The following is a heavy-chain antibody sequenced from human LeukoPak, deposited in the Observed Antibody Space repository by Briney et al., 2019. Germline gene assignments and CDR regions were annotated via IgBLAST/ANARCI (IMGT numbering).Heavy chain of an antibody. CDR3: ARGPSRYYYGSYRYYYYYMDV. CDR1: GGSSSGYY. J-gene: IGHJ6*03. V-gene: IGHV4-34*01. CDR2: INHSGST. D-gene: IGHD3-10*01. Sequence: SETLSLTCAVYGGSSSGYYWSWIRQPPGKGLEWIGEINHSGSTNYNPSLKSRVTISVDTSKNQFSLKLSSVTAADTAVYYCARGPSRYYYGSYRYYYYYMDVWGKGTTVTVSS.